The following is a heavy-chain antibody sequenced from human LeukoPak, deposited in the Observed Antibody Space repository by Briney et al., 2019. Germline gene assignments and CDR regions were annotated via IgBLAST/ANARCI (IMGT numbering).Heavy chain of an antibody. Sequence: GGSLRLSCAASGFTFSNAWMSWVRQAPGKGLEWVGRIKSKTDGGTTDYAAPVKGRFTISRDDSKNTLYLQMNSLKTEDTAVYYCTPESSIAAGGYFDYWGQGTLVTVSS. V-gene: IGHV3-15*01. D-gene: IGHD6-6*01. CDR2: IKSKTDGGTT. J-gene: IGHJ4*02. CDR3: TPESSIAAGGYFDY. CDR1: GFTFSNAW.